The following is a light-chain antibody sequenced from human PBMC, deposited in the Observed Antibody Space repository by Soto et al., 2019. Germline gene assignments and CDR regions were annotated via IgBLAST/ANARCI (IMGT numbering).Light chain of an antibody. V-gene: IGKV3-11*01. CDR2: DAS. J-gene: IGKJ3*01. Sequence: EIVLTQSPATLSLSPGERATLSCRASQSVGSYLAWYHHKHGHAPRLLLYDASHRATGITARFSGSGSGTDFSLTTSSREHADVVVYYCQQRTSWAPGTFGPGTKVDIK. CDR1: QSVGSY. CDR3: QQRTSWAPGT.